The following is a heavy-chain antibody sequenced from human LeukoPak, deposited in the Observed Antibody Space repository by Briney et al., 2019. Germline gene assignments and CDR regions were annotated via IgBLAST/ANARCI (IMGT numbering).Heavy chain of an antibody. CDR1: GLTFSRDW. J-gene: IGHJ1*01. CDR2: IRQDGGET. D-gene: IGHD3-22*01. CDR3: ATYSSLNTREFQY. V-gene: IGHV3-7*01. Sequence: GGSLRLSCEASGLTFSRDWMGWVRQAPGKGLEWVANIRQDGGETYYRDSVKGRFIISRDNAKNSLFLQMNRLRAEDTAVYYCATYSSLNTREFQYWGQGTLVTVSP.